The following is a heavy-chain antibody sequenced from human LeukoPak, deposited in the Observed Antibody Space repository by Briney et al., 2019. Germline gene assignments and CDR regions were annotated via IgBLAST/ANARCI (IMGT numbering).Heavy chain of an antibody. V-gene: IGHV1-69*13. D-gene: IGHD6-13*01. J-gene: IGHJ4*02. CDR3: ARVLIAAAGYYVDY. Sequence: SVKVSCKASGGTYSSYAISWVRQAPGQGLERMGGIIPIFGTANYAQKFQGRVTITADESKSTAYMELSSLRSEDTAVYYCARVLIAAAGYYVDYWGQGTLVTVSS. CDR1: GGTYSSYA. CDR2: IIPIFGTA.